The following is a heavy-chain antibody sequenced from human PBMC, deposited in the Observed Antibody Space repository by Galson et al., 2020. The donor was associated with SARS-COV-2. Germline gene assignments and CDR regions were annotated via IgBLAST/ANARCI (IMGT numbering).Heavy chain of an antibody. CDR1: GGSIRSDAYY. Sequence: SETLSLTCTVSGGSIRSDAYYWTLIRQHPGKGLEWIGHIYYNGAPYYNPSLRRRMSISVDTSKNQFSLRLRSVTAADTAVYYCARWPLLGYCRGPSGPHDAFDIWGQGTLVTVSS. V-gene: IGHV4-31*03. CDR2: IYYNGAP. CDR3: ARWPLLGYCRGPSGPHDAFDI. J-gene: IGHJ3*02. D-gene: IGHD2-15*01.